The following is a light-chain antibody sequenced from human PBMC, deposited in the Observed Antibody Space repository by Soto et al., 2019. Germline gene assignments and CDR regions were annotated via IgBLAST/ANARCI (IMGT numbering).Light chain of an antibody. Sequence: QSVLTQPASVSGSPGQSITISCTGTSSDVGGYNYVSWYQQHPGKAPKLTIYDVSNRPSGVSNRFSGSKSGNTASLTISGLQAEDEADYYCSSYTSSTLYVFGTGTKVTVL. CDR3: SSYTSSTLYV. J-gene: IGLJ1*01. CDR2: DVS. CDR1: SSDVGGYNY. V-gene: IGLV2-14*01.